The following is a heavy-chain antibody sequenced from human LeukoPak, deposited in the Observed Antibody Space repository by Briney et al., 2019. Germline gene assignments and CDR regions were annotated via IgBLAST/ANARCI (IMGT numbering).Heavy chain of an antibody. V-gene: IGHV6-1*01. CDR3: ARAPHIVVVTAPAFAAWFDP. CDR2: TYYRSKWYN. J-gene: IGHJ5*02. CDR1: GDSVSSNSAA. Sequence: SQTLSLTCAISGDSVSSNSAAWNWIRQSPSRGLEWLGRTYYRSKWYNDYAVSVKSRITINPDTSKNQFSLQLNSVTPEDTAVYYCARAPHIVVVTAPAFAAWFDPWGQGTLVTVSS. D-gene: IGHD2-21*02.